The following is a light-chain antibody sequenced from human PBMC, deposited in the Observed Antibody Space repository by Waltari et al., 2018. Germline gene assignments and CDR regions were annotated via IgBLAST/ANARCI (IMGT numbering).Light chain of an antibody. Sequence: QSALTQPRLVSGSPGQSVTISCTGATSDVGGFTYVSWYQQHPGKAPKLMIYDVSKRPSGVPDRFSGSKSGYTASLTISGLQAEDEADYYCCSYAASYVVFGGGTKLTVL. CDR3: CSYAASYVV. CDR1: TSDVGGFTY. CDR2: DVS. J-gene: IGLJ2*01. V-gene: IGLV2-11*01.